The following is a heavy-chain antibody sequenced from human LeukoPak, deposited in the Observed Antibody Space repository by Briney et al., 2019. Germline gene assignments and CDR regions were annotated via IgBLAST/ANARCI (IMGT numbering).Heavy chain of an antibody. Sequence: PGGSLRLSCAASGFAFSNYGASWVRQAPGKGLEWVSSISVSAGDTYYADSVKGRFTVSRDNSKNTLYLQMNSLRADDTAVYYCAIKQFYFENWGQGTLVTVSS. CDR3: AIKQFYFEN. V-gene: IGHV3-23*01. CDR1: GFAFSNYG. D-gene: IGHD4-11*01. J-gene: IGHJ4*02. CDR2: ISVSAGDT.